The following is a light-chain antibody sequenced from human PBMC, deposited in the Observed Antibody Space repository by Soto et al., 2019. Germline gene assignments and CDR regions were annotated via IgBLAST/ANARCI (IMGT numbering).Light chain of an antibody. J-gene: IGKJ2*01. CDR2: WAS. CDR3: QQYHNTPPYT. V-gene: IGKV4-1*01. Sequence: DIVMTQSPDSLAVSLGERATINCKSSQSVLYSSNNKNYLAWYQKKPGQPPKLLIYWASTRESGVPDRFSGSGSGTDFSLTIISLQAEDVAVYYCQQYHNTPPYTFGQGTKLEIK. CDR1: QSVLYSSNNKNY.